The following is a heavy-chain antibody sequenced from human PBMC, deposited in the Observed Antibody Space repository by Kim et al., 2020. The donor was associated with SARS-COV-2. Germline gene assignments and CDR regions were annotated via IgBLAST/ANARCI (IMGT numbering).Heavy chain of an antibody. CDR2: IKSKTDGGTT. CDR3: TTTLWDIVVVVAATPTRRFDY. D-gene: IGHD2-15*01. Sequence: GGSLRLSCAASGFTFSNAWMSWVRQAPGKGLEWVGRIKSKTDGGTTDYAAPVKGRFTISRDDSKNTLYLQMNSLKTEDTAVYYCTTTLWDIVVVVAATPTRRFDYWGQGTLVTVSS. J-gene: IGHJ4*02. V-gene: IGHV3-15*01. CDR1: GFTFSNAW.